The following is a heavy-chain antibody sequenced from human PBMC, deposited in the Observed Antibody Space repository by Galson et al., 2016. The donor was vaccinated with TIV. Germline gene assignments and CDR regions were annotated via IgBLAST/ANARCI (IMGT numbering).Heavy chain of an antibody. V-gene: IGHV4-61*01. CDR3: AKGAIRGGHYMDV. D-gene: IGHD3-10*01. CDR1: GASVSSGRYY. J-gene: IGHJ6*03. CDR2: VYYSGST. Sequence: SETLSLTCTVSGASVSSGRYYWSWIRQPPGKGLEWIGYVYYSGSTNYNPSLKSRVTILIDTSKNQFSLRLTSVTAADTAVYYCAKGAIRGGHYMDVWGKGSTVTVSS.